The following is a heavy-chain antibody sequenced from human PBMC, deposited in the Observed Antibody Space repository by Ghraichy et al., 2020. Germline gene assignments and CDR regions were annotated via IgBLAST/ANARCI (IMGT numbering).Heavy chain of an antibody. J-gene: IGHJ4*02. CDR3: ARDLISYGYDY. D-gene: IGHD5-18*01. V-gene: IGHV3-33*01. CDR1: GFTFSSYG. Sequence: GESLNISCAASGFTFSSYGMHWVRQAPGKGLEWVAVIWYDGSNKYYADSVKGRFTISRDNSKNTLYLQMNSLRAEDTAVYYCARDLISYGYDYWGQGTLVTVSS. CDR2: IWYDGSNK.